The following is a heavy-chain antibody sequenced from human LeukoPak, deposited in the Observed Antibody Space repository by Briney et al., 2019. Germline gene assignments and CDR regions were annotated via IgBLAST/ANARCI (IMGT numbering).Heavy chain of an antibody. Sequence: ASVKVSCKASENTFTRYYIHWVRQAPGQGLEWMGWINPKSGGTNYAQKFQGRVSMIRDTSINTAYMELSRLRSDDTAVYYCARDSDSSSWTGWGQGTLVTVSS. CDR1: ENTFTRYY. D-gene: IGHD6-13*01. V-gene: IGHV1-2*02. CDR3: ARDSDSSSWTG. J-gene: IGHJ4*02. CDR2: INPKSGGT.